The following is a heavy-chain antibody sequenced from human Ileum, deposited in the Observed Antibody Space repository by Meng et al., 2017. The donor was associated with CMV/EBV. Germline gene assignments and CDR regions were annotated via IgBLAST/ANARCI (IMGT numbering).Heavy chain of an antibody. D-gene: IGHD3-22*01. Sequence: SISNGGYYWSWIRQHPGKGLEWIGYIYYSGSTYYNPSLKSRVTISVDTSKNQFSLKLSSVTAADTAVYYCARGSDSMIDWAHWFDPWGQGTLVTVSS. CDR1: SISNGGYY. V-gene: IGHV4-31*02. J-gene: IGHJ5*02. CDR3: ARGSDSMIDWAHWFDP. CDR2: IYYSGST.